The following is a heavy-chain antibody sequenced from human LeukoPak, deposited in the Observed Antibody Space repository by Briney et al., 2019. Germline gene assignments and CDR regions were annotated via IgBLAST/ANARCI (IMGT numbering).Heavy chain of an antibody. J-gene: IGHJ4*02. CDR3: ARRRDSSGYYRSYYFDY. V-gene: IGHV5-51*01. CDR1: GYSFTSYW. D-gene: IGHD3-22*01. Sequence: GESLKISFKGSGYSFTSYWIGWVRQMPGKGLEWMGIIYPGDSDTRYSPSFQGQVTISADKSISTAYLQWSSLKASDTAMYYCARRRDSSGYYRSYYFDYWGQGTLVTVSS. CDR2: IYPGDSDT.